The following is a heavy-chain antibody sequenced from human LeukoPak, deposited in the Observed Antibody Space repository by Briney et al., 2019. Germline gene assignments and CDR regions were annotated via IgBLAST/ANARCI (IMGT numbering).Heavy chain of an antibody. D-gene: IGHD5-24*01. Sequence: SETLSLICTVSGLSIRSYYWSWIRQPPGKGLEWIGYIYYSGSTNYNPSLKSRVTISVDTSKNQFSLKLSSVTAADTAVYYCAGRLWRRDGYNLSAFDIWGQGTMVTVSS. CDR2: IYYSGST. CDR1: GLSIRSYY. V-gene: IGHV4-59*01. J-gene: IGHJ3*02. CDR3: AGRLWRRDGYNLSAFDI.